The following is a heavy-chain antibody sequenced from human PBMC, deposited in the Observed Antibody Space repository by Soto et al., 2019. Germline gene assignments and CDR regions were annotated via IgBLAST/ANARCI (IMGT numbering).Heavy chain of an antibody. J-gene: IGHJ4*02. Sequence: QVQLQESGPGLVKAPETLSLTCTVSGGSISGYYWSWIRQPPGKGLEWVGFIYYNGITNYNPSLTSRVSISLDRSKNQFSLKLRSVTAADTAFYYCARTLSAIDYWGQGTLVTVSS. CDR2: IYYNGIT. V-gene: IGHV4-59*01. CDR1: GGSISGYY. CDR3: ARTLSAIDY.